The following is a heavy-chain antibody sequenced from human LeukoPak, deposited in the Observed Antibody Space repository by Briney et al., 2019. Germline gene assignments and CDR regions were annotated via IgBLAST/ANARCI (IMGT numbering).Heavy chain of an antibody. D-gene: IGHD4-17*01. CDR3: ARDSYGYYYMDV. CDR2: IHDSGST. CDR1: GDSISSGGYS. Sequence: SETLSLTCAVSGDSISSGGYSWSWIRQTPGKGLEWIAYIHDSGSTYNNPSLKSRLSISIDTSKNQFSLKLNSVTAADTAVYYCARDSYGYYYMDVWGKGTTVTVSS. V-gene: IGHV4-30-4*07. J-gene: IGHJ6*03.